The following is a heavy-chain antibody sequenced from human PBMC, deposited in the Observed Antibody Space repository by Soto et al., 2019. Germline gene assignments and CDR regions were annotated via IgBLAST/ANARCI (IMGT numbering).Heavy chain of an antibody. CDR1: GYTFTSYG. CDR3: ARGSRLDPLMVRDGY. D-gene: IGHD3-10*01. CDR2: ISAYNGNT. V-gene: IGHV1-18*01. Sequence: GASVKVSCKASGYTFTSYGISWVRQAPGQGLEWMGWISAYNGNTNYAQKLQGRVTMTTDTSTSTAYMELRSLRSDDTAVYYCARGSRLDPLMVRDGYWGQGTLVTVSS. J-gene: IGHJ4*02.